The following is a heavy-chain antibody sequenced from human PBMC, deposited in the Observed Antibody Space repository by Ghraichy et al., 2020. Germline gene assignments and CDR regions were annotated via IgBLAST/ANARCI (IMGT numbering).Heavy chain of an antibody. Sequence: ASVKVSCKASGYTFVGDDINWVRQATGQGLEWVGWMNPNSGNTAYAQKFQGRVTMTRNTSISTAYMELSSLRSEDTAVYYCARAKYESPSYYYYLDVWGKGTTVTVSS. J-gene: IGHJ6*03. CDR1: GYTFVGDD. V-gene: IGHV1-8*01. D-gene: IGHD3-3*01. CDR2: MNPNSGNT. CDR3: ARAKYESPSYYYYLDV.